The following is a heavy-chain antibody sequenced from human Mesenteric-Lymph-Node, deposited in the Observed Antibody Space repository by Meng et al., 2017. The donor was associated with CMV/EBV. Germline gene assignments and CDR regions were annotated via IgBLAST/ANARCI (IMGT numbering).Heavy chain of an antibody. CDR2: IGSRGNTI. V-gene: IGHV3-48*04. J-gene: IGHJ2*01. Sequence: GESLKISCAASGFTFNIYWMAWVRQAPGEGLEWVSYIGSRGNTIYYADSVKGRFTISRDNAKNSLYPQMNSLRAEDTAVYYCARGDFRGWYFDLWGRGTLVTVSS. CDR3: ARGDFRGWYFDL. D-gene: IGHD4-11*01. CDR1: GFTFNIYW.